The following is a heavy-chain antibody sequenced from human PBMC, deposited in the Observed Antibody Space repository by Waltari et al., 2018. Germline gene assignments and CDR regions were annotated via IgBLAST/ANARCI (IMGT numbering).Heavy chain of an antibody. J-gene: IGHJ4*02. CDR3: ARGGSGGSLDF. D-gene: IGHD2-15*01. CDR2: IDNERRTT. CDR1: GFDFNYFW. V-gene: IGHV3-74*01. Sequence: EVQLVESGGALVQPGGSLRLSCAVSGFDFNYFWVYWFRRSLGKGLIWVSHIDNERRTTIYADSVKGRFTSSKDDAKNMLYLEMNSLGVDDTAIYYCARGGSGGSLDFWGQGTLVTVSS.